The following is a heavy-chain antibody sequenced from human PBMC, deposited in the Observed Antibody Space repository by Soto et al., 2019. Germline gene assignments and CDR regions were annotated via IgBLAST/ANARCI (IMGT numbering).Heavy chain of an antibody. Sequence: SVKVSSKASGGTFSSYAISWVRQAPGQGLECMGGIIPIFGTANYAQKFQGRVTITADKSTSTAYMELSSLRSEDTAVYYCARDRYWPTYDYDSSGLLFDYWGQGTLVTVSS. CDR3: ARDRYWPTYDYDSSGLLFDY. CDR1: GGTFSSYA. J-gene: IGHJ4*02. CDR2: IIPIFGTA. D-gene: IGHD3-22*01. V-gene: IGHV1-69*06.